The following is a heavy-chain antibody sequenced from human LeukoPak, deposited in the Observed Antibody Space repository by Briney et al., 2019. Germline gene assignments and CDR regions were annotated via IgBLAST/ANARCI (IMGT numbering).Heavy chain of an antibody. CDR3: AREAAAGTDKCYFDY. D-gene: IGHD6-13*01. V-gene: IGHV4-61*01. CDR2: IYYSGST. CDR1: GGSISSSNW. J-gene: IGHJ4*02. Sequence: PSETLSLTCAVSGGSISSSNWWSWIRQPPGKGLEWIGYIYYSGSTNYNPSLKSRVTISVDTSKNQFSLKLSSVTAADTAVYYCAREAAAGTDKCYFDYWGQGTLVTVSS.